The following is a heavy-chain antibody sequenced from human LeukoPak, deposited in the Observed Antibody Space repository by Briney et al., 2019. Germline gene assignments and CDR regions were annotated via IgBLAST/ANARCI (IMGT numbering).Heavy chain of an antibody. J-gene: IGHJ4*02. D-gene: IGHD3-22*01. CDR3: ARDDRAVGY. CDR1: GYSFSGYY. Sequence: ASVKVSCKASGYSFSGYYMHWVRQAPGQGLEWMGRIKPNSGATDYAQKFQDRVTMTRDTSTGTAYMEVSWLRSGETAVYYCARDDRAVGYWGQGTLVTVSS. CDR2: IKPNSGAT. V-gene: IGHV1-2*06.